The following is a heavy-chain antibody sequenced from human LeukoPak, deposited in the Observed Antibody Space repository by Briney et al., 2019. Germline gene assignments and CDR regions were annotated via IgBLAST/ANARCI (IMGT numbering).Heavy chain of an antibody. CDR2: ISYDGSNK. Sequence: GGSLRLSCAASGFTFSSYAMHWVRQAPGKGLEWVAVISYDGSNKYYADSVKGRFTIPRDNSKNTLYLQMNSLRAEDTAVYYCARETFYYYDSSGYFDYWGQGTLVTVSS. D-gene: IGHD3-22*01. J-gene: IGHJ4*02. CDR3: ARETFYYYDSSGYFDY. CDR1: GFTFSSYA. V-gene: IGHV3-30*04.